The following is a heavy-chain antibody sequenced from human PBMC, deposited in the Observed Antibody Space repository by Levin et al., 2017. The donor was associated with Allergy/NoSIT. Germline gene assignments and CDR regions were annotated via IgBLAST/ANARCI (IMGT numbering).Heavy chain of an antibody. J-gene: IGHJ4*02. CDR1: GFTFDDYA. V-gene: IGHV3-9*01. Sequence: GGSLRLSCAASGFTFDDYAMHWVRQAPGKGLEWVSGISWNSGSIAYADSVKGRFTISRDNAKNSLYLQMNSLRAEDTAFYYCAKGSGRYYYDSSGYYYHRYWGQGTLVTVSS. CDR3: AKGSGRYYYDSSGYYYHRY. CDR2: ISWNSGSI. D-gene: IGHD3-22*01.